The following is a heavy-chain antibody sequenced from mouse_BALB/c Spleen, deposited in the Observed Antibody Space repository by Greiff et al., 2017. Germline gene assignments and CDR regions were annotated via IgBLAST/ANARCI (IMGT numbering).Heavy chain of an antibody. J-gene: IGHJ3*01. D-gene: IGHD2-2*01. V-gene: IGHV2-9*02. CDR1: GFSLTSYG. CDR3: ARDGYVYDETWFAY. CDR2: IWAGGST. Sequence: QVTLKESGPGLVAPSQSLSITCTVSGFSLTSYGVHWVRQPPGKGLEWLGVIWAGGSTNYNSALMSRLSISKDNSKSQVFLKMNSLQTDDTAMYYCARDGYVYDETWFAYWGQGTLVTVSA.